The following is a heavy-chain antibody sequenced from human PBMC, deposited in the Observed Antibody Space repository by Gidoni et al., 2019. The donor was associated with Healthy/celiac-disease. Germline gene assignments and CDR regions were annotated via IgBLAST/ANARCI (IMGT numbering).Heavy chain of an antibody. D-gene: IGHD3-3*01. CDR1: GGSLSSSSYY. Sequence: QLQLQESGPGLVKPSETLSLTCTVSGGSLSSSSYYWGWIRQPPGKGLEWIGSIYYSGSTYYNPSLKSRVTISVDTSKNQFSLKLSSVTAADTAVYYCASVWEWSYYFDYWGQGTLVTVSS. J-gene: IGHJ4*02. CDR2: IYYSGST. V-gene: IGHV4-39*01. CDR3: ASVWEWSYYFDY.